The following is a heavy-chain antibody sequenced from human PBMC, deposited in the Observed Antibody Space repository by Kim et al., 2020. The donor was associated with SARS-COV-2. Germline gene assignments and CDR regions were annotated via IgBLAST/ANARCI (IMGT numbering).Heavy chain of an antibody. J-gene: IGHJ4*01. CDR3: ASAGGYTSHWFDY. Sequence: GGSLRLSCAFYGFSFSSYDMNWVRQAPGKGPEWLSFISRDSTKIYYADSVRGRFTSSRDNAQKSLYLQMNNLRDEDTAVYYCASAGGYTSHWFDYWGHGT. D-gene: IGHD5-12*01. CDR2: ISRDSTKI. V-gene: IGHV3-48*02. CDR1: GFSFSSYD.